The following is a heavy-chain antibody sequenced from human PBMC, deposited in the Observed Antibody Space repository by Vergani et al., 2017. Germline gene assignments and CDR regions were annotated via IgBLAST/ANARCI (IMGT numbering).Heavy chain of an antibody. D-gene: IGHD1-26*01. CDR3: ARDAWNPEVGAFCLEDNWFDP. CDR2: INPNSGGT. CDR1: GYTFTGYY. Sequence: QVQLVQSGAEVKKPGASVKVSCKASGYTFTGYYMHWVRQAPGXGLEWMGWINPNSGGTNYAQKFQGRVTMTRDTSISTAYMELSRLRSDDTAVYYCARDAWNPEVGAFCLEDNWFDPWGQGTLVTVSS. V-gene: IGHV1-2*02. J-gene: IGHJ5*02.